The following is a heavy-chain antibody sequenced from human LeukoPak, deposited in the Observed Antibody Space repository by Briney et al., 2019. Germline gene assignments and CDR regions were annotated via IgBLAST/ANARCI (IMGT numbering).Heavy chain of an antibody. D-gene: IGHD1-26*01. Sequence: PSETLSLTCTVSGGSISSYYWSWIRQPPGKGLEWIGYIYYSGSTNYNPSLKSRVTISVDTSKNQFSLKLSSVTAADTAVYYCARLEAELLCAFDIWGQGTMVTVSS. CDR2: IYYSGST. J-gene: IGHJ3*02. CDR1: GGSISSYY. V-gene: IGHV4-59*08. CDR3: ARLEAELLCAFDI.